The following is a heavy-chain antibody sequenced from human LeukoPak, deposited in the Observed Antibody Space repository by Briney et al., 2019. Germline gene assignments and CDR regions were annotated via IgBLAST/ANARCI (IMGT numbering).Heavy chain of an antibody. CDR3: ARGSIAAAGNDY. D-gene: IGHD6-13*01. CDR1: GFTSSSYS. CDR2: ISGSSYYI. J-gene: IGHJ4*02. Sequence: PGGSLRLSCAASGFTSSSYSMNWVRQAPGKGLEWVSSISGSSYYIYYADSVKGRFTISRDNAKNSLYLQMNSLRAEDTAVYYCARGSIAAAGNDYWGQGTLVTVSS. V-gene: IGHV3-21*01.